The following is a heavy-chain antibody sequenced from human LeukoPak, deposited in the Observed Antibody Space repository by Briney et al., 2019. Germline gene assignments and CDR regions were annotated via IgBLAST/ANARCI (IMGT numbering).Heavy chain of an antibody. CDR2: ISYDGSNK. D-gene: IGHD3-22*01. J-gene: IGHJ4*02. Sequence: GRSLRLSCAASGFTFSSYAMHWVRQAPGKGLEWVAVISYDGSNKYYADSVKGRFTISRDNSKNTLYLQMNSLRAEDTAVYYCARGPVYYYDSGQFDYWGQGTLVTVSS. V-gene: IGHV3-30*04. CDR1: GFTFSSYA. CDR3: ARGPVYYYDSGQFDY.